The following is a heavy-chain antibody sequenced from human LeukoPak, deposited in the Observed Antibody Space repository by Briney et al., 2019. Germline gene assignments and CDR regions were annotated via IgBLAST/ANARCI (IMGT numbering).Heavy chain of an antibody. V-gene: IGHV3-7*04. CDR2: IREDGTEK. D-gene: IGHD3-10*01. CDR1: GFMFNNYW. Sequence: PGGSLRLSCAASGFMFNNYWMNWVRQAPGKGPEWLATIREDGTEKYYVDSVKGRFTISRDNAKNSLSLQMSSLRAEDTAVYYCATGGSGSSWGQGTLVTVSS. J-gene: IGHJ5*02. CDR3: ATGGSGSS.